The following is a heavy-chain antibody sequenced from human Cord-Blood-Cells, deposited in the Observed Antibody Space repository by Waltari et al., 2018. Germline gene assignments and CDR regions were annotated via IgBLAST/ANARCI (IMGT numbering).Heavy chain of an antibody. J-gene: IGHJ3*02. CDR1: GFTFSSYW. Sequence: EVQLVESGGGLVQHGGPLRLSWAASGFTFSSYWMSWVRQAQGKGLEWVANIKQDGSEKYYVDSVKGRFTISRDNAKNSLYLQMNSLRAEDTAVYYCARQCYSSSWYDAFDIWGQGTMVTVSS. D-gene: IGHD6-13*01. V-gene: IGHV3-7*01. CDR3: ARQCYSSSWYDAFDI. CDR2: IKQDGSEK.